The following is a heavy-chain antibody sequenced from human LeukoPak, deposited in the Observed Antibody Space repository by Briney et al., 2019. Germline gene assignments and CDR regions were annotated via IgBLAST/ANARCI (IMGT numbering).Heavy chain of an antibody. Sequence: SETLSLTCTVSGGSISSYYWSWIRQPPGKGLEWIGYIYYSGSTNYNPSLKSRVTISVDTSKNQFSLKLSSVTAADTAVYCCARQSGYYDSSAYFDPWGQGTLVTVSS. CDR3: ARQSGYYDSSAYFDP. D-gene: IGHD3-22*01. CDR2: IYYSGST. J-gene: IGHJ5*02. CDR1: GGSISSYY. V-gene: IGHV4-59*08.